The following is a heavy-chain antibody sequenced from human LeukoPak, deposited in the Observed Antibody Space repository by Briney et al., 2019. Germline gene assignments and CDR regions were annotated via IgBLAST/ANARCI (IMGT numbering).Heavy chain of an antibody. CDR2: INPNSGGT. V-gene: IGHV1-2*06. CDR1: GYTFTCYY. Sequence: ASVKVSCKASGYTFTCYYMHWVRQAPGQGLEWMGRINPNSGGTNYAQKFQGRVTMTRDTSISTAYMELSRLRSDDTAVYYCARDREDGYLPDYWGQEPWSPSPQ. CDR3: ARDREDGYLPDY. D-gene: IGHD5-24*01. J-gene: IGHJ4*01.